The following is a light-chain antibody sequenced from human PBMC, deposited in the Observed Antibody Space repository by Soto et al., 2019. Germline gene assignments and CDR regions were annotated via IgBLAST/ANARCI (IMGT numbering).Light chain of an antibody. J-gene: IGKJ1*01. CDR3: QQYGSSPVT. Sequence: EIVLTQSPGTLSLSPGERANLSCRASQSVSSSYLAWYQQKPGQAPRLLIYGASSRATGIPDRFSGSGSGTDFTLTISRLEPEDFAVYYCQQYGSSPVTFGQGTKVDIK. CDR2: GAS. V-gene: IGKV3-20*01. CDR1: QSVSSSY.